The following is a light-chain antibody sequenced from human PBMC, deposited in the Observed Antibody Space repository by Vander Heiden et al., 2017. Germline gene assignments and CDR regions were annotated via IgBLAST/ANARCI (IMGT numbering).Light chain of an antibody. CDR1: KLGDKY. CDR3: QAWDSSTVV. Sequence: SYELTQPPSVSVSPGQTARITCSGDKLGDKYASWYQQKPGQHLVLVIYKDSKRPAGIPERFSGSNSANTATLTISGTQAVDDAYYYCQAWDSSTVVFGGGTKLTVL. V-gene: IGLV3-1*01. CDR2: KDS. J-gene: IGLJ2*01.